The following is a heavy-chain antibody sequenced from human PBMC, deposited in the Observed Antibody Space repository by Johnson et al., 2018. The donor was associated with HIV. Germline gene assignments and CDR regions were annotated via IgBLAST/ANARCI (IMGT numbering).Heavy chain of an antibody. J-gene: IGHJ3*02. CDR3: AKDRSVAGLYDAFDI. CDR1: GFTFSSYS. D-gene: IGHD2-15*01. Sequence: VQLVESGGGVVQPGGSLRLSCAASGFTFSSYSMNWVRQAPGKGLEWLSYIRGSGDTKYYADSVKGRFTISRDNSKNTLYLQMNSLRAEDTAVYYCAKDRSVAGLYDAFDIWGQGTMVTVSS. CDR2: IRGSGDTK. V-gene: IGHV3-48*01.